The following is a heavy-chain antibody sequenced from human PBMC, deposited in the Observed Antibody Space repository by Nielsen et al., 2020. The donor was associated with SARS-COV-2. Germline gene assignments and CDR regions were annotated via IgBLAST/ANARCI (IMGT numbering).Heavy chain of an antibody. CDR3: ASIDYGSGSYGGMDV. D-gene: IGHD3-10*01. CDR2: INWNGGST. J-gene: IGHJ6*02. Sequence: GGSLRLSCAASGITFDDYGMSWVRQAPGKGLEWVSGINWNGGSTGYADSVKGRFTISRDNAKNSLYLQMNSLRAEDTALYHCASIDYGSGSYGGMDVWGQGTTVTVSS. CDR1: GITFDDYG. V-gene: IGHV3-20*01.